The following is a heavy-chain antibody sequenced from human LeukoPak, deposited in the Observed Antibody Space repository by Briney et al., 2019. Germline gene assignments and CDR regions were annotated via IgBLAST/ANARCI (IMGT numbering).Heavy chain of an antibody. D-gene: IGHD3-3*01. CDR1: GYTFTSYG. CDR3: AREVDFWSGSIPYYYYYYGMDV. V-gene: IGHV1-18*01. CDR2: ISAYNGNT. Sequence: ASVKVSCKASGYTFTSYGISWVRQAPGQGLEWMGWISAYNGNTNYAQKLQGRVTMTTDTSTSTAYMELRSLRSDDTAVYYCAREVDFWSGSIPYYYYYYGMDVWGQGTTVTVSS. J-gene: IGHJ6*02.